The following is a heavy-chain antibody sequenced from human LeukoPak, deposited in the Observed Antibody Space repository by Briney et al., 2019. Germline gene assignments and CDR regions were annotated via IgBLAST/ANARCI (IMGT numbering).Heavy chain of an antibody. D-gene: IGHD3-10*01. V-gene: IGHV1-24*01. CDR3: ATTGSGNYYYYYMDV. CDR1: GYTLTELS. Sequence: GASVKVSCKVSGYTLTELSMHWVRQAPGKGLEWMGGFDPEDGETIYAQKFQGRVTMTEDTSTDTAYMELSSLRSEDTAVYYCATTGSGNYYYYYMDVWGKGTTVTASS. J-gene: IGHJ6*03. CDR2: FDPEDGET.